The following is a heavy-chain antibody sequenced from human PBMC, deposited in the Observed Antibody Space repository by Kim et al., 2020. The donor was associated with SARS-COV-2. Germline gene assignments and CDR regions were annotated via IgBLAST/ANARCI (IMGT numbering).Heavy chain of an antibody. Sequence: GGSLRLSCTASGFTFGDYAMSWVRQAPGKGLEWVGFIRSKAYGGTTEYAASVKGRFTISRDDSKSIAYLQMNSLKTEDTAVYYCTRVPRVAIVVVVAANYYYYGMDVWGQGTTVTVSS. D-gene: IGHD2-15*01. CDR2: IRSKAYGGTT. CDR1: GFTFGDYA. J-gene: IGHJ6*01. CDR3: TRVPRVAIVVVVAANYYYYGMDV. V-gene: IGHV3-49*04.